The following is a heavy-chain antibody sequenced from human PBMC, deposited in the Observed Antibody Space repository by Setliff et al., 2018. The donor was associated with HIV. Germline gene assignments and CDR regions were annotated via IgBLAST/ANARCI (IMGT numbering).Heavy chain of an antibody. D-gene: IGHD5-18*01. CDR3: ARGVTHPPPFGAFDI. J-gene: IGHJ3*02. Sequence: SETLSLTCTVSGGSISTGGYYWSWIRQSPGKGLEWIGYIYYSGSTKYNPSLKSRLTISVDTSKNQFSLKLRSVTAADTAFYYCARGVTHPPPFGAFDIWGLGTLVTVSS. CDR1: GGSISTGGYY. V-gene: IGHV4-61*08. CDR2: IYYSGST.